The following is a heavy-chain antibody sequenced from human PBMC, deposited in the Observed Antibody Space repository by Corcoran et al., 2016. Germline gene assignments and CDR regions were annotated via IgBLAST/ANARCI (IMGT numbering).Heavy chain of an antibody. CDR1: GGSLSGFY. Sequence: QVQLQQWGTGLLKPSETLSLTCAVYGGSLSGFYWSWIRQPPGKGLEWIGEINHSGTTIYNPSLMSRVTISIDMSKNQFPLKLNSVTAADTAVYYCARGSNREEYWGQGTRVTVSS. CDR2: INHSGTT. CDR3: ARGSNREEY. D-gene: IGHD4-4*01. V-gene: IGHV4-34*01. J-gene: IGHJ4*02.